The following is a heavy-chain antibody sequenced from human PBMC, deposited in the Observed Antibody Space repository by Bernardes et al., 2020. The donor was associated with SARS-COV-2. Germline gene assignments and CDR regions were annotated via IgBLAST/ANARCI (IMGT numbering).Heavy chain of an antibody. V-gene: IGHV3-23*01. J-gene: IGHJ4*02. CDR3: ARRVTTPGEWGDFDC. CDR1: GFTFNTYV. CDR2: ISGGGTTT. D-gene: IGHD1-1*01. Sequence: GGSLRLSCTASGFTFNTYVMNWVRQAPGKGLEWVSTISGGGTTTYYVDSVKGRFSVSRDNSKSTLFLQMDNLRAEDTAVYYCARRVTTPGEWGDFDCWGQGTLVTVSS.